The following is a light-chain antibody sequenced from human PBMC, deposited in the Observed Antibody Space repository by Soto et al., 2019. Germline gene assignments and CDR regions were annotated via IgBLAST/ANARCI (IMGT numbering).Light chain of an antibody. CDR2: DAS. Sequence: LKQSPAALSLPPGERATLSCRASQSISNSLAWYQQKPGQAPRLLIYDASNRATGIPARFSGSGSGTDFTLTINRLEPEDFAVYYCQQYGGSPQTFGQGTKVDIK. J-gene: IGKJ1*01. V-gene: IGKV3-11*01. CDR1: QSISNS. CDR3: QQYGGSPQT.